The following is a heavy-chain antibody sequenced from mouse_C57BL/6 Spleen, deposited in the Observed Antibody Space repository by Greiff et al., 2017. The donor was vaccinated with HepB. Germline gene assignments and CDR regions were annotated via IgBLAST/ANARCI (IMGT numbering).Heavy chain of an antibody. CDR1: GFNIKDYY. CDR2: IDPGDGET. Sequence: EAQLQQSGAELVKPGASVKLSCTASGFNIKDYYMHWVKQRTEQGLEWIGRIDPGDGETKYAPKFQGKATITADTSSNTAYLQLSSLTSEDTAVYYCEGYDYDEFAYWGQGTLVTVSA. V-gene: IGHV14-2*01. D-gene: IGHD2-4*01. J-gene: IGHJ3*01. CDR3: EGYDYDEFAY.